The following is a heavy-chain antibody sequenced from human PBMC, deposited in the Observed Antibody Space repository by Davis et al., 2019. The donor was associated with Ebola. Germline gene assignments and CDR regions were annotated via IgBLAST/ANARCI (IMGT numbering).Heavy chain of an antibody. CDR1: GGSISSYY. D-gene: IGHD3-10*01. V-gene: IGHV4-59*01. CDR2: IYYSGST. Sequence: MPSETLSLTCTVSGGSISSYYWSWIRQPPGKGLEWIGYIYYSGSTNYNPSLKSRVTISVDTSKNQFSLKLSSVTAADTAVYYCARDSGRGWFDPWGQATLVTVSS. J-gene: IGHJ5*02. CDR3: ARDSGRGWFDP.